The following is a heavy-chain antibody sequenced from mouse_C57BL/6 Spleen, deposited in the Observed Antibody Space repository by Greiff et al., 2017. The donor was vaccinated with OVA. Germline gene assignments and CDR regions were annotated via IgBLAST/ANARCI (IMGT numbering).Heavy chain of an antibody. D-gene: IGHD4-1*01. J-gene: IGHJ2*01. V-gene: IGHV1-52*01. CDR1: GYTFTSYW. CDR2: IDPSDSET. Sequence: QVQLQQPGAELVRPGSSVKMSCKASGYTFTSYWMHWVKQRPIQGLEWIGNIDPSDSETNYNQKFKDKATLTVDKSSSTAYMQLSNLSSEDSSVYYCARKEANWDYFDYWGQGTTLTVSS. CDR3: ARKEANWDYFDY.